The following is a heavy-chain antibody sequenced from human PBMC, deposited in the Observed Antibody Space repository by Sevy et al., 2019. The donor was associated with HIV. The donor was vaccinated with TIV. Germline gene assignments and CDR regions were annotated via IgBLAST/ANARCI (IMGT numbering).Heavy chain of an antibody. CDR2: IYYSGST. CDR1: GGSIRPYY. Sequence: LLQLRETLSLTCTVSGGSIRPYYWSWIRQPPGKGLEWIGYIYYSGSTNYNPSLKSRVTISVYMSKNQFSLKLSSVTAADTAVYYCARLSLDTAARPHYFDYWGQGTLVTVSS. J-gene: IGHJ4*02. V-gene: IGHV4-59*08. D-gene: IGHD6-6*01. CDR3: ARLSLDTAARPHYFDY.